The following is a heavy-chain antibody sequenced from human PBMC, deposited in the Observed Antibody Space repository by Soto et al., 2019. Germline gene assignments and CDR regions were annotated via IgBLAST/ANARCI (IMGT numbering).Heavy chain of an antibody. CDR1: GYSFTSHW. J-gene: IGHJ6*02. CDR3: ARQDYSNYRGGMDV. CDR2: IYPSDSDI. Sequence: GESLKISCQTSGYSFTSHWIAWVRQMPGKGLEWMGIIYPSDSDIRYRPSFQGQVTISVDKSICTAYLQWSSLKASDTATYYCARQDYSNYRGGMDVWGQGTTVTVSS. D-gene: IGHD2-2*01. V-gene: IGHV5-51*01.